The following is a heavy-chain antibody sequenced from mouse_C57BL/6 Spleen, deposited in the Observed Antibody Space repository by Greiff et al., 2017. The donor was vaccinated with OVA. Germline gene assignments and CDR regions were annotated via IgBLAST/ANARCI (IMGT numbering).Heavy chain of an antibody. CDR2: IYPGDGDT. V-gene: IGHV1-80*01. Sequence: QVQLQQSGAELVKPGASVKISCKASGYAFSSYWMNWVKQRPGKGLEWIGQIYPGDGDTNYNGKFKGKATLTAAKSSRTAYMQLSSLTSEDSAVYFCARGGTTVVARDYYAMDYWGQGTSVTVSS. D-gene: IGHD1-1*01. J-gene: IGHJ4*01. CDR3: ARGGTTVVARDYYAMDY. CDR1: GYAFSSYW.